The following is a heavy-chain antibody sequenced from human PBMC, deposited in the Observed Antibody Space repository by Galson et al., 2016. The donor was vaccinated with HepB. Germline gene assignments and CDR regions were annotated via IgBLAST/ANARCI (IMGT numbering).Heavy chain of an antibody. D-gene: IGHD2-21*01. CDR3: AIDIWGVADSGFHSGMDV. CDR1: GFIFDEYG. V-gene: IGHV3-20*04. J-gene: IGHJ6*02. CDR2: INWHDGST. Sequence: SLRLSCAASGFIFDEYGMSWVRQAPGKGLEWVSGINWHDGSTSYADSVRGRFIISRDNAKNSLYLQMNRLSVEDTALYYCAIDIWGVADSGFHSGMDVWGQGTTVIASS.